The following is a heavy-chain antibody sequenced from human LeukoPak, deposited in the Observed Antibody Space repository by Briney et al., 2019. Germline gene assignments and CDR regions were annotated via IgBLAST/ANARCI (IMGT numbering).Heavy chain of an antibody. CDR3: ARRNWGSTFDY. J-gene: IGHJ4*02. CDR2: ISGSGGST. D-gene: IGHD7-27*01. Sequence: GGSLRLSCAASGFTFSSYAMNWVRQAPRKGVEWVSAISGSGGSTYYADSVKGRFTISRDNSKNTLYLQMNSLRAEDTAVYYCARRNWGSTFDYWGQGTLVTVSS. CDR1: GFTFSSYA. V-gene: IGHV3-23*01.